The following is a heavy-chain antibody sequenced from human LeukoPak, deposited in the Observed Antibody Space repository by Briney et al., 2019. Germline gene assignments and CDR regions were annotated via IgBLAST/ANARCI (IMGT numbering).Heavy chain of an antibody. V-gene: IGHV3-21*01. J-gene: IGHJ5*02. CDR2: ISSSSSYI. CDR3: ARRKVDIDLVRRREYNWFDP. Sequence: GGSLRLSCAASGFTFSSYSMNWVRQAPGKGLEWVSSISSSSSYIYYADSVKGRFTISRDNAKNSLYLQMNSLRAEDTAVYYCARRKVDIDLVRRREYNWFDPWGQGTLVTVSS. CDR1: GFTFSSYS. D-gene: IGHD5-12*01.